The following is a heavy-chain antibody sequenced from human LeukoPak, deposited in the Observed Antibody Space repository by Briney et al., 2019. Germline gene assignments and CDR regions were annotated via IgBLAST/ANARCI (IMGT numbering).Heavy chain of an antibody. CDR3: AREARGAYCSSTSCYPGLAFDI. D-gene: IGHD2-2*01. CDR1: GFTFSSYS. V-gene: IGHV3-48*01. CDR2: ISSSSSTI. J-gene: IGHJ3*02. Sequence: PGGSLRLSCAASGFTFSSYSMNWVRQAPGKGLEWVSYISSSSSTIYYADSVKGRFTISRDNAKNSPYLQMNSLRAEDTAVYYCAREARGAYCSSTSCYPGLAFDIWGQGTMVTVSS.